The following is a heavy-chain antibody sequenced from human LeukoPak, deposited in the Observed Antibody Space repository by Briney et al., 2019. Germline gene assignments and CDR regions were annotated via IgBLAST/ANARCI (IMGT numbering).Heavy chain of an antibody. Sequence: ASVKVSCKASGYTLTSYGISWVRQVPGQGLEWMGWISAYTGNTNYAQNLQGRVTMTRDMSTSTVYMELSSLRSEDTAVYYCARDLYDFWSGYYLGGYWGQGTLVTVSS. J-gene: IGHJ4*02. V-gene: IGHV1-18*01. CDR1: GYTLTSYG. D-gene: IGHD3-3*01. CDR2: ISAYTGNT. CDR3: ARDLYDFWSGYYLGGY.